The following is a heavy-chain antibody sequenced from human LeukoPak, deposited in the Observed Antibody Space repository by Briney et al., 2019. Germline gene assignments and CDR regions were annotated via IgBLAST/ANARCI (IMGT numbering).Heavy chain of an antibody. CDR2: IYHSGST. D-gene: IGHD3-10*01. J-gene: IGHJ6*03. Sequence: PSETLSLTCTVSGYSITSGYYWGWIRQPPGKGLEWIGSIYHSGSTHYNPSLNSRVTMSVDTSKNQVSLKLSSVTAADTAVYYCARGSLIRGSGSYYGPVYYYYYMDVWGKGTTVTVSS. V-gene: IGHV4-38-2*02. CDR3: ARGSLIRGSGSYYGPVYYYYYMDV. CDR1: GYSITSGYY.